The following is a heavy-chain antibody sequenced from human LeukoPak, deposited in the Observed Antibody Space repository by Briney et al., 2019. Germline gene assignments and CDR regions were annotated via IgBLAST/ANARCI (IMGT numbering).Heavy chain of an antibody. D-gene: IGHD6-13*01. CDR3: ARKYSSSFYYYYYYMDV. V-gene: IGHV1-18*01. CDR1: GYTFSIYG. J-gene: IGHJ6*03. Sequence: ASVKVSCKASGYTFSIYGISWVRQAPGQGLEWMGWISGYNGNTNYAQKFQGRVTMTTDTSTSTAYMELRSLRSDDTAVYYCARKYSSSFYYYYYYMDVWGKGTTVIVSS. CDR2: ISGYNGNT.